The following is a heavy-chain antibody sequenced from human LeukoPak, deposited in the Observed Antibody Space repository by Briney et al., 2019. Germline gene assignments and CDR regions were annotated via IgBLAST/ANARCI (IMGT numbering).Heavy chain of an antibody. CDR3: ASSWAILEWAKGMDV. Sequence: PGGSLRLSFAASGLTVSSNYIRSVRQAPGKGLEWVSVIYSGGSTYYAGSVKGRFTISRDNSKNTLYLQMNSLRAEDTAVYYCASSWAILEWAKGMDVWGQGTTVTVSS. CDR1: GLTVSSNY. CDR2: IYSGGST. V-gene: IGHV3-53*01. J-gene: IGHJ6*02. D-gene: IGHD3-3*01.